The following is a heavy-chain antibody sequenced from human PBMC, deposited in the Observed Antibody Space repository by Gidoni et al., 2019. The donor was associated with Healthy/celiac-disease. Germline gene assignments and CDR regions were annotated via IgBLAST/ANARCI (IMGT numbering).Heavy chain of an antibody. CDR3: ARHPVVEITDYYYGMDV. J-gene: IGHJ6*02. D-gene: IGHD3-22*01. CDR1: GFTSSSYS. V-gene: IGHV3-21*01. CDR2: ISSSSSYI. Sequence: EVQLVDSGGGLVKPGGSLRLSCAASGFTSSSYSMNWVRQAPGKGLEWVSSISSSSSYIYYADSVKGRFTISRDNAKNSRYLQMNSLRAEDTAVYYCARHPVVEITDYYYGMDVWGQGTTVTVSS.